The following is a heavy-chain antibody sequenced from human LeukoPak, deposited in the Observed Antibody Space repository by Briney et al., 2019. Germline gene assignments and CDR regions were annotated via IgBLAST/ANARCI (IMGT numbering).Heavy chain of an antibody. Sequence: PSETLSLTCTVSGGSISSSSYYWGWIRQPPGKGLEWIGSIYYSGSTYYNPSLKSRVTISVDTSKNQFSLKVTSVTAADTAVYYCVRHGGGYCSGGSCYVDDWGQGTLVTVSS. CDR1: GGSISSSSYY. J-gene: IGHJ4*02. CDR2: IYYSGST. D-gene: IGHD2-15*01. V-gene: IGHV4-39*01. CDR3: VRHGGGYCSGGSCYVDD.